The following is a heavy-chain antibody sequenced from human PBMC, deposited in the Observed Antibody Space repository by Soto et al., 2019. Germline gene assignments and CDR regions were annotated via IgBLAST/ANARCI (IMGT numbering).Heavy chain of an antibody. Sequence: PGGSLRLSCAASGFTFSSYAMSWVRQAPGKGLEWVSAISGSGGSTYYADSVKGRFTISRDNSKNTLYLQMNSLRAEDTAVYYCAKEADYYDSSGYYYAFDYWGQGTMVTVYS. V-gene: IGHV3-23*01. CDR1: GFTFSSYA. J-gene: IGHJ4*02. CDR3: AKEADYYDSSGYYYAFDY. D-gene: IGHD3-22*01. CDR2: ISGSGGST.